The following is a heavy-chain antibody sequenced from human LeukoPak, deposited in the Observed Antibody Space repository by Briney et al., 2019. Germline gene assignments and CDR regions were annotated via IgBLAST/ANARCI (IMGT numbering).Heavy chain of an antibody. CDR3: AKEGYSYGPGYYMDV. J-gene: IGHJ6*03. Sequence: GGSLRLSCAASGFTFSSYGMHWVRQAPGKGLEWVAFIRYDGSSKYYADSVKGRFTISRDNSKNTLYLQMNSLRAEDTAVYYCAKEGYSYGPGYYMDVWGKGTTVTISS. CDR1: GFTFSSYG. CDR2: IRYDGSSK. D-gene: IGHD5-18*01. V-gene: IGHV3-30*02.